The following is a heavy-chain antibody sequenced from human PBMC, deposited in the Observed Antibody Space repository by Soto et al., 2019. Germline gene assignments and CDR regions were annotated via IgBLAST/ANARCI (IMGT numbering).Heavy chain of an antibody. CDR1: GYKFTTFW. Sequence: GESLKISCKASGYKFTTFWLNWVRQTPGKGLEWLGRIDPTDSFTNYSPPFEGHVTISVDRSISTAYLQWSSLQASDTAIYYCARPASGGSRDAFDVWGQGTTVTVSS. D-gene: IGHD2-15*01. CDR3: ARPASGGSRDAFDV. CDR2: IDPTDSFT. J-gene: IGHJ3*01. V-gene: IGHV5-10-1*01.